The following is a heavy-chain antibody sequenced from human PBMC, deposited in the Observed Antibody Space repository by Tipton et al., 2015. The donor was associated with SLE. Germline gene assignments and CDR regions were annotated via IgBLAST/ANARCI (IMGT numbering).Heavy chain of an antibody. J-gene: IGHJ5*02. Sequence: QLVQSGAEVKKPGASVKVSCKASGYTFTSYGISWVRQAPGQGLEWMVWISAYNGNTNYAQKLQGRVTMTTDTSTSTAYMELRSLRSDDTAVYYWAREPLGQPLSWFDPWSQGTLVTVSS. CDR3: AREPLGQPLSWFDP. V-gene: IGHV1-18*01. CDR1: GYTFTSYG. CDR2: ISAYNGNT. D-gene: IGHD2-2*01.